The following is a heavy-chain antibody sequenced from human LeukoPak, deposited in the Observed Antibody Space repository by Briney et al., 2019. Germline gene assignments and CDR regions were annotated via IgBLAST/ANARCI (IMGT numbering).Heavy chain of an antibody. CDR1: GFTFGNCA. J-gene: IGHJ5*01. CDR2: ISGSGRNS. D-gene: IGHD6-19*01. V-gene: IGHV3-23*01. Sequence: GGSLRLSCAASGFTFGNCAVNWVRQAPGKGLEWVSLISGSGRNSYYADSVTGRFTISRDNSKNTMYLQMNSLRAEDTAVYYCAKDVHTSGWYGWFDSWGQGTLVTVSS. CDR3: AKDVHTSGWYGWFDS.